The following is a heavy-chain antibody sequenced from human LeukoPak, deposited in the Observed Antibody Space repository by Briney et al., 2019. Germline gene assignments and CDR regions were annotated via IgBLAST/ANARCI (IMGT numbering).Heavy chain of an antibody. D-gene: IGHD3-10*01. V-gene: IGHV4-39*07. Sequence: SETLSLTCTVSGGSISSSSYYWGWVRQPPGKGLEWIGSIYYSGSTYYNPSLKSRVTISVDTSKNQFSLKLSSVTPEDTAVYYCAKDYGSGSYYPAGNWFDPWGQGTLVTVSS. CDR2: IYYSGST. J-gene: IGHJ5*02. CDR3: AKDYGSGSYYPAGNWFDP. CDR1: GGSISSSSYY.